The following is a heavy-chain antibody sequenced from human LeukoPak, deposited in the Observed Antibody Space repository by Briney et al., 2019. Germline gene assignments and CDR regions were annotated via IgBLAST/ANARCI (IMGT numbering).Heavy chain of an antibody. Sequence: SVKLSCKASGGTFTSYAISWVRQAPGQGLEWMGGIIPIFGTANYAQKFQGRVTITTDESTSTAYMELSSLRSEDTAVYYCARSSVEMATINAYWGQGTLVTVSS. CDR1: GGTFTSYA. J-gene: IGHJ4*02. V-gene: IGHV1-69*05. D-gene: IGHD5-24*01. CDR2: IIPIFGTA. CDR3: ARSSVEMATINAY.